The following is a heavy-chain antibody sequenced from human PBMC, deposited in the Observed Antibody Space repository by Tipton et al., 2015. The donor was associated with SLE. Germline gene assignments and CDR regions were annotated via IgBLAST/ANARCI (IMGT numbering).Heavy chain of an antibody. V-gene: IGHV4-34*01. Sequence: TLSLTCAVSGGSFSAYYWSWIRQPPGKGLEYIGEINHRGSTNYNPSLKSRVTMSVDTSKNHFSLRLNSGTAADTAVYFCARGRSNIDFWGGYSHHWFDPWGQGTLVTVSS. J-gene: IGHJ5*02. CDR2: INHRGST. D-gene: IGHD3-3*01. CDR3: ARGRSNIDFWGGYSHHWFDP. CDR1: GGSFSAYY.